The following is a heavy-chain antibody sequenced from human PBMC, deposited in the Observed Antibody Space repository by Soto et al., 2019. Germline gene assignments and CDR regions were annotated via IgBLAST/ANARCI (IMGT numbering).Heavy chain of an antibody. CDR1: GGSISSSSYY. J-gene: IGHJ4*02. V-gene: IGHV4-39*01. D-gene: IGHD5-12*01. CDR2: IYYSGST. Sequence: SETLSLTCTVSGGSISSSSYYWGWIRQPPGKGLEWIGSIYYSGSTYYNPSLKSRVTISVDTSKNQFSLKLSSVTAADTAVYYCARPPRLATDPFDYWGQGTLVTVSS. CDR3: ARPPRLATDPFDY.